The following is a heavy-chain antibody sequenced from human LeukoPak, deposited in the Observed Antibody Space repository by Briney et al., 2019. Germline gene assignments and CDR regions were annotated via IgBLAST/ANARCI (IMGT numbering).Heavy chain of an antibody. Sequence: PGGSLRLSCAASGFTFSSYAMSWVRQAPGKGLEWVSAISGSGGSTYYADSVKGRFTISRDNSKNTLYLQMNSLRAEDTAVYYCAKRAPVAAAGTGGYFDYWGQGTLVTVSS. CDR2: ISGSGGST. CDR3: AKRAPVAAAGTGGYFDY. V-gene: IGHV3-23*01. CDR1: GFTFSSYA. D-gene: IGHD1/OR15-1a*01. J-gene: IGHJ4*02.